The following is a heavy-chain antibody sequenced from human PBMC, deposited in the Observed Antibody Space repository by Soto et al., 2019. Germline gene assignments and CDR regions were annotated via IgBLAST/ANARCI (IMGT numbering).Heavy chain of an antibody. CDR1: GGSVGSGEYY. Sequence: QVQLQESGPGLVKPSQTLSLACTVSGGSVGSGEYYYSWIRQPPGKALEWIGYIYDSGITNYTPSLKGRVIMSLDRSNNQVSLKLSSVTAADTAVYFCARDVAHGYTENVWGQGTMVTVSS. V-gene: IGHV4-30-4*01. CDR2: IYDSGIT. CDR3: ARDVAHGYTENV. D-gene: IGHD5-18*01. J-gene: IGHJ3*01.